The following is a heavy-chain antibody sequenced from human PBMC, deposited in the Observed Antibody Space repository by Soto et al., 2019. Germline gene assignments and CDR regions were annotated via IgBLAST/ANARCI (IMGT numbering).Heavy chain of an antibody. CDR3: AKDRWVTTRSFDF. J-gene: IGHJ4*02. Sequence: EVQLVESGGGFTQAGGSLRLSCAASGFKFRDYSFNWVREGPGRGLEWIAFISTVPYITYYADSVKGRFAISRDNTENSGFLQMNSLRDEDTAVYYCAKDRWVTTRSFDFWGQGTLVAVS. D-gene: IGHD4-17*01. CDR2: ISTVPYIT. CDR1: GFKFRDYS. V-gene: IGHV3-48*02.